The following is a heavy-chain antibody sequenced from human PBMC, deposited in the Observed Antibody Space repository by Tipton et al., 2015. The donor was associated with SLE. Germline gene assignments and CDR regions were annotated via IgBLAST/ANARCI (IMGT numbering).Heavy chain of an antibody. Sequence: GSLRLSCAVSGGSISSSNWWSWVRQPPGKGLEWIGEIYHSGSTNYNPSLKSRVTISVDKSKNQFSLKLSSVTAADTAVYYCARGGDYYDSSGYWGQGTLVTVSS. V-gene: IGHV4-4*02. CDR2: IYHSGST. J-gene: IGHJ4*02. CDR3: ARGGDYYDSSGY. CDR1: GGSISSSNW. D-gene: IGHD3-22*01.